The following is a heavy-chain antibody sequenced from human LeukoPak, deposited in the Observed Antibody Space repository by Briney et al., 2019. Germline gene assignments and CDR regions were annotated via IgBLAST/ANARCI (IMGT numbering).Heavy chain of an antibody. CDR3: ARVPGGLEWADFDY. Sequence: KPGGSLRLSCAASGFTFSTHSMNWVRQAPGKGLEWVSCISSSSSGIYYADSVKGRFTISRDNAKNSLYLQMSSLRAEDTAVYYCARVPGGLEWADFDYWGQGTLVTVSS. V-gene: IGHV3-21*01. CDR2: ISSSSSGI. J-gene: IGHJ4*02. CDR1: GFTFSTHS. D-gene: IGHD3-3*01.